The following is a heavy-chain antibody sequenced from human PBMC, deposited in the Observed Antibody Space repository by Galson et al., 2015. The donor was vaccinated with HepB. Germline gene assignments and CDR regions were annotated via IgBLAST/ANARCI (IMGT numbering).Heavy chain of an antibody. Sequence: SLRLSCAASGFTFSDYYMSWIRQAPGKGLEWVSYISSSGSTIYYADSVKGRFTISRDNAKNSLYLQMNSLRAEDTAVYYCARDPSTTLTSSRYYYYYMDVWGKGTTVTVSS. CDR3: ARDPSTTLTSSRYYYYYMDV. D-gene: IGHD2-2*01. CDR2: ISSSGSTI. V-gene: IGHV3-11*01. CDR1: GFTFSDYY. J-gene: IGHJ6*03.